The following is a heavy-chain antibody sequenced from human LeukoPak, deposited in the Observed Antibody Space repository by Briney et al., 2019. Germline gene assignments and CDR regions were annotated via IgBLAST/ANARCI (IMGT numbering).Heavy chain of an antibody. CDR3: ASPFPLRFLEWLSLDYYGMDV. J-gene: IGHJ6*02. CDR2: INTNTGNP. V-gene: IGHV7-4-1*02. CDR1: GYTCTSYA. Sequence: ASVKVSCRASGYTCTSYAMNWVRQAPGQGLEWMGWINTNTGNPTYAQGFTGRFVFSLDTSVSTAYLQISSLKAEDTAVYYCASPFPLRFLEWLSLDYYGMDVWGQGTTVTVSS. D-gene: IGHD3-3*01.